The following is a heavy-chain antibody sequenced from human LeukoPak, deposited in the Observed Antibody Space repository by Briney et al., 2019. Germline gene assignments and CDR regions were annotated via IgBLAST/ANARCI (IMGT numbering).Heavy chain of an antibody. D-gene: IGHD3-3*01. V-gene: IGHV1-69*05. J-gene: IGHJ4*02. Sequence: SVKVSCKASGGTFSSYAISWVRQAPGQGLEWMGGIIPIFATANYAQKFQGRVTITTDESTSTAYMELSSLRSEDTAVYYCARGGGDFWSGYFDYWGQGTLVTVSS. CDR1: GGTFSSYA. CDR3: ARGGGDFWSGYFDY. CDR2: IIPIFATA.